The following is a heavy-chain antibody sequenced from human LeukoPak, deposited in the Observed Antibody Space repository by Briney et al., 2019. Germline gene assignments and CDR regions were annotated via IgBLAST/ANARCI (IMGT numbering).Heavy chain of an antibody. CDR2: FSSSSNYI. CDR3: ARDLSLLGLDD. D-gene: IGHD3-16*01. Sequence: GGSLRLSCGASGFSFSSYSMNWVRQAPGKGLEWVSSFSSSSNYIHYADSVKGRFSISRDDSRNTVYLQMKSLRAGDTALYFCARDLSLLGLDDWGQGTLVTVSS. V-gene: IGHV3-21*04. J-gene: IGHJ4*02. CDR1: GFSFSSYS.